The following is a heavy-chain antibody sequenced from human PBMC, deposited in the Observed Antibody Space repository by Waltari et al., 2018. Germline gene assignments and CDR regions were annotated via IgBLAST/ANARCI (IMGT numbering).Heavy chain of an antibody. CDR3: VRGAFES. CDR1: GGSISTTNYN. Sequence: QVQLQESGPGLVKSSDTLSLTCTVSGGSISTTNYNWGWIRQPPGKGLEWIGSFFNGGTTFYNPSLKSRVTISVDRSKNRFSLYLHSVTATDSAVYYCVRGAFESWGQGTLVTVSS. V-gene: IGHV4-39*07. J-gene: IGHJ4*02. CDR2: FFNGGTT.